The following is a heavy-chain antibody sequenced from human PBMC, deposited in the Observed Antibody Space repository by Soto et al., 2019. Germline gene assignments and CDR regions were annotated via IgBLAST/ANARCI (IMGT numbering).Heavy chain of an antibody. CDR1: GGTFSSYV. D-gene: IGHD3-22*01. CDR2: IIPIFGTA. J-gene: IGHJ4*02. V-gene: IGHV1-69*13. Sequence: GASVKVSCKASGGTFSSYVISWVRQAPGQGLEWMGGIIPIFGTANYAQKFQGRVTITADESTSTAYMELSSLRSEDTAVYYCAGGSYYDSSGTTDFDYWGQGTLVTVSS. CDR3: AGGSYYDSSGTTDFDY.